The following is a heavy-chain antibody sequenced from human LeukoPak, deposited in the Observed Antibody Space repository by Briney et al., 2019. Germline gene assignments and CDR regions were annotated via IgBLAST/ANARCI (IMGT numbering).Heavy chain of an antibody. CDR2: ISSSSSYI. CDR3: ASHLYDFWSGYYEGPNVFDI. V-gene: IGHV3-21*01. CDR1: GFTFSSYS. D-gene: IGHD3-3*01. Sequence: KPGGSLRLSCAASGFTFSSYSMNWVRQAPGKGLEWVSSISSSSSYIYYADSVKGRFTISRDNAKNSLYLQMNSLRAEDTAVYYCASHLYDFWSGYYEGPNVFDIWGQGTMVTVSS. J-gene: IGHJ3*02.